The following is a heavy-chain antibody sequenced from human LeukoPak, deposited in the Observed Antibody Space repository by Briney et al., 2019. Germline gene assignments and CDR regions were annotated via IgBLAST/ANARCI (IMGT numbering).Heavy chain of an antibody. V-gene: IGHV3-48*04. J-gene: IGHJ6*03. CDR3: ARDGTAMVLYYYMDV. CDR1: GFTFSSYS. CDR2: ISISGSTI. D-gene: IGHD5-18*01. Sequence: GGSLRLSCAASGFTFSSYSMNWVRQAPGKGLEGVSYISISGSTIYYADSVKARFTISRDNAKNSLYLQMNSLRAEDTAVYYCARDGTAMVLYYYMDVWGKGTPVTVSS.